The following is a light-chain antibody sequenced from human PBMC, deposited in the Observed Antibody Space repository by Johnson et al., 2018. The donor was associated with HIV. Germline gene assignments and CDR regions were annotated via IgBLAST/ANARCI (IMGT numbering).Light chain of an antibody. V-gene: IGLV1-51*02. J-gene: IGLJ1*01. Sequence: QPVLTQPPSVSAAPGQKVTISCSGSSSNIGNNYVSWYQQLPGTAPTLLIYENNKRPSGIPDRFSGSKSGTSATLGITGLQTGDEADYYCGTWDSSLSAPVFGTGTKVTVL. CDR2: ENN. CDR1: SSNIGNNY. CDR3: GTWDSSLSAPV.